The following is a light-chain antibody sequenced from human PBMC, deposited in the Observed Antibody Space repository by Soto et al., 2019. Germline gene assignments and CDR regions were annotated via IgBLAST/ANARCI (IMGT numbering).Light chain of an antibody. CDR2: AAS. CDR3: QQTYSLPRT. Sequence: DIQLTQSPSSLSASVGDRVTITCRASQSVTFYLNWYQQKPGKAPNLLIYAASNLQSGVPPRFSGSGSGTDFAPTINSLQPEDFATYYCQQTYSLPRTFGGGTTVEIK. V-gene: IGKV1-39*01. J-gene: IGKJ4*01. CDR1: QSVTFY.